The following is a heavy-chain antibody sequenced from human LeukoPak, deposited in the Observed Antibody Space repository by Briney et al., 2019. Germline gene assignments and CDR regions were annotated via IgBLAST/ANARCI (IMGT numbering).Heavy chain of an antibody. V-gene: IGHV3-11*05. Sequence: GGSLRLSCAASGFTFSDYYMSWIRQAPGKGLVWVSYISTSSFYTKYADSVKGRLTISRDNAKNSLSLQMNSLRAEDTAVYYCARGPSCGGDCYLPPDSWGQGTLVTVSS. CDR1: GFTFSDYY. J-gene: IGHJ5*02. CDR2: ISTSSFYT. D-gene: IGHD2-21*02. CDR3: ARGPSCGGDCYLPPDS.